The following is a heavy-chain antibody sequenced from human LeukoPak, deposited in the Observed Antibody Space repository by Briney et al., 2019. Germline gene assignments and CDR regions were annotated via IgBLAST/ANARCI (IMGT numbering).Heavy chain of an antibody. Sequence: GGSLRLSCAASGFTFSSYGMHWVRQAPGKGLEWVAVIWYDGSNKYYADSVKGRFTISRDNSKNTLYLQMNSLRAEDTAVYYCARGLPLMSTVLIAVAGGFDYWGQGTLVTVSS. CDR2: IWYDGSNK. V-gene: IGHV3-33*01. CDR3: ARGLPLMSTVLIAVAGGFDY. D-gene: IGHD6-19*01. J-gene: IGHJ4*02. CDR1: GFTFSSYG.